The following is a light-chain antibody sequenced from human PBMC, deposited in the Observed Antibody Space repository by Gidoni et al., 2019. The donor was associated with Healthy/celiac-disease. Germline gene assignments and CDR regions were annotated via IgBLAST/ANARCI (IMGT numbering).Light chain of an antibody. Sequence: DIQMTQPPSSLSASVGDRVTITCRASQSLSSDLNWSQPKPGKAPKLLIYAASSLQSGVPSRFSGSGSGTDFTFTIRSLQPEDFATYYCQRSYGTLRTFGQGTKVELQ. V-gene: IGKV1-39*01. J-gene: IGKJ1*01. CDR1: QSLSSD. CDR3: QRSYGTLRT. CDR2: AAS.